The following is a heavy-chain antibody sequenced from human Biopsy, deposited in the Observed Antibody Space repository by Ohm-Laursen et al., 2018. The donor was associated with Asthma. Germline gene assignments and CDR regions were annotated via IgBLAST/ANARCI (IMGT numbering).Heavy chain of an antibody. CDR1: GFSFSNFT. CDR2: ISKDASTQ. CDR3: VRDGTDDAFDI. Sequence: SLRLSCSASGFSFSNFTIHWVRQAPGKGLEWVGVISKDASTQDYADSVKGRFTMARDNSKNSLDLQMNSLREEDTAVYYCVRDGTDDAFDIWGQGTVVSVSS. D-gene: IGHD1-1*01. V-gene: IGHV3-30*01. J-gene: IGHJ3*02.